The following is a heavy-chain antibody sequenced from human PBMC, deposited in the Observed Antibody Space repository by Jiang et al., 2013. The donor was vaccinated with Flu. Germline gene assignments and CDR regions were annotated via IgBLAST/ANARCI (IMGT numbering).Heavy chain of an antibody. Sequence: GPGLVKPSETLSLTCTVSGGSVSSGGYFWSWIRQPPGKGLEWIGYVYNSGNTNYNPSLKSRVTISVDTSKNQFSLKLISVTAADSAAYYCARDPLSSYDSGSPSGIDVWGQGTTVTVSS. CDR1: GGSVSSGGYF. CDR3: ARDPLSSYDSGSPSGIDV. CDR2: VYNSGNT. J-gene: IGHJ6*02. D-gene: IGHD3-10*01. V-gene: IGHV4-61*08.